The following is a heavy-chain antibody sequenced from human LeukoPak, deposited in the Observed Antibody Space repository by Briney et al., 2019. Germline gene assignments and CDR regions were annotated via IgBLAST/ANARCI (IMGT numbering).Heavy chain of an antibody. CDR1: GDSVSSNSAA. V-gene: IGHV6-1*01. Sequence: SQTLSLTCAISGDSVSSNSAAWNWIRQSPSRGLEWLGRTYYRSKWYNDYAVSVKSRITINPDTSKNQFSLQLNSVTPEDTAVYYCARDRGPYYYGSGSYHYYYYMDVWGKGTTVTVSS. CDR2: TYYRSKWYN. CDR3: ARDRGPYYYGSGSYHYYYYMDV. J-gene: IGHJ6*03. D-gene: IGHD3-10*01.